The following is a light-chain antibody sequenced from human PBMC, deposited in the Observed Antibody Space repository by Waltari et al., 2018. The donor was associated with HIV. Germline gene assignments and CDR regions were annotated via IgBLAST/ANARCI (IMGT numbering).Light chain of an antibody. V-gene: IGKV3-20*01. CDR1: QSVSSSS. CDR3: QHFGSSPRLT. J-gene: IGKJ4*01. Sequence: EIVLTQSPGTLSLSPVERATLSCRASQSVSSSSLAWFKQKPGQAPRLLIYGASSRATGIPDRFSGSGSGTDFTLTISRLEPEDFAMYYCQHFGSSPRLTFGGGTKVEIK. CDR2: GAS.